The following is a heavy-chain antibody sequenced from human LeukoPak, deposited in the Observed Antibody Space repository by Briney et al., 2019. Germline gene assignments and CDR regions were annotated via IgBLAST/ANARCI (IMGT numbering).Heavy chain of an antibody. J-gene: IGHJ4*02. V-gene: IGHV3-23*01. Sequence: GGSLRLSCAASGFTFSSYAMSWVRQAPGKGLEWVSVISGSGGSTYYADSVKGRFTISRDNSKNTLFLQMNSLRAEDTAVYYCAKTKGYYYDSSCFADYWGPGTLVTVSS. CDR1: GFTFSSYA. CDR2: ISGSGGST. D-gene: IGHD3-22*01. CDR3: AKTKGYYYDSSCFADY.